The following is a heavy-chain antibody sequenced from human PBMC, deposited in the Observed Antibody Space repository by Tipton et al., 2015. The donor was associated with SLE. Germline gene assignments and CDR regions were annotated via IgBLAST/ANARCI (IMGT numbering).Heavy chain of an antibody. Sequence: SLRLSCAASGFTFGRYWMHWVRQVPGKGLVWVSHINGDGSSTRYADSVKGRFTISRDNAKNTLYLQMNGLRPEDTAVYYCARRVGSYYGMDVWGQGTTVTVPS. D-gene: IGHD3-10*01. V-gene: IGHV3-74*01. CDR2: INGDGSST. CDR3: ARRVGSYYGMDV. CDR1: GFTFGRYW. J-gene: IGHJ6*02.